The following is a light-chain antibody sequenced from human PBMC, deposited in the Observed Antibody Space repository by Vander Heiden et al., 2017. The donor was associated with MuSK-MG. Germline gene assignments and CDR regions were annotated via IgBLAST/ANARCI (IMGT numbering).Light chain of an antibody. Sequence: SSELTQDPAVSVALGQTVRITCQGDSLRSYYASWYQQKPGQAPVLVIYGKNNRPSGIPDRFSGSSSGNTASLTITGAQAEDEADDYCNSRDSSGNHPYVVFGGGTKLTVL. CDR3: NSRDSSGNHPYVV. V-gene: IGLV3-19*01. CDR2: GKN. J-gene: IGLJ2*01. CDR1: SLRSYY.